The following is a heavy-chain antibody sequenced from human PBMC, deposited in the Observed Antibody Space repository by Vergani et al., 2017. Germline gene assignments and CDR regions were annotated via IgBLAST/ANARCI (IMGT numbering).Heavy chain of an antibody. CDR1: GYSISSGYY. V-gene: IGHV4-38-2*01. Sequence: QVQLQESGPGLVKPSETLSLTCAVSGYSISSGYYWGWIRQPPGKGLEWIGSIYHSGSTYYNPSLKSRVTISVDTSKNQFSLKLSSVTAADTAVYYCARTGTTRYYYYMDVWGKGTTVTVSS. J-gene: IGHJ6*03. CDR2: IYHSGST. D-gene: IGHD1-1*01. CDR3: ARTGTTRYYYYMDV.